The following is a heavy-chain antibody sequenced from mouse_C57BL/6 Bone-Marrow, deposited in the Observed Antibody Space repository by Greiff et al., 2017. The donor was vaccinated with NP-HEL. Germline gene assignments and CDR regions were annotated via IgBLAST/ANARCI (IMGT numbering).Heavy chain of an antibody. Sequence: VQLQQSGAELARPGASVKMSCKASGYTFTSYTMHWVNQRPGQGLEWIGYINPSSGYTKYNQKFKDKATLTADKSSSTAYMQLSSLTSEDSAVYYCTGTWFAYWGQGTLVTVSA. J-gene: IGHJ3*01. CDR3: TGTWFAY. V-gene: IGHV1-4*01. D-gene: IGHD4-1*01. CDR1: GYTFTSYT. CDR2: INPSSGYT.